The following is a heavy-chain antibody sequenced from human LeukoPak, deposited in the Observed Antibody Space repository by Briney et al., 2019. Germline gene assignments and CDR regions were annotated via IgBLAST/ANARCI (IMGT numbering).Heavy chain of an antibody. CDR2: INPNSGGT. Sequence: GASVTVSCKASGYTFTGYYMHWVRQAPGQGLEWMGWINPNSGGTNYAQKLQGRVTMTTDTSTSTAYMELRSLRSDDTAVYYCARGLGWLYYYYYMDVWGKGTTVTVSS. V-gene: IGHV1-2*02. CDR3: ARGLGWLYYYYYMDV. J-gene: IGHJ6*03. D-gene: IGHD5-12*01. CDR1: GYTFTGYY.